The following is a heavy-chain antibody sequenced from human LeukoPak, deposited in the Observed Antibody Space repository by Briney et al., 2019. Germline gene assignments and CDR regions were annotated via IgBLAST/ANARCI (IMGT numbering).Heavy chain of an antibody. V-gene: IGHV4-59*01. CDR2: IYYSGST. CDR3: ARGGYDYAFDY. Sequence: SETLSLTCTVSGGSISSYYWSWIRQPPGKGLEWIGYIYYSGSTNYNPSLKSRVTISVDTSKNQFSLKLSSVTAADTAVYYCARGGYDYAFDYWGQGTLVTVSS. J-gene: IGHJ4*02. CDR1: GGSISSYY. D-gene: IGHD5-12*01.